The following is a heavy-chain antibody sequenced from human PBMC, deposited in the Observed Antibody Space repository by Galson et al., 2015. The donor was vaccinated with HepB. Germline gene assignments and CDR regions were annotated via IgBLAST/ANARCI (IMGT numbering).Heavy chain of an antibody. CDR2: IIPLFGSG. CDR3: ARQYDTTGYYAY. V-gene: IGHV1-69*13. Sequence: SVKVSCKASGGTFSSYTISWVRQAPGQGLEWMGGIIPLFGSGNYAQKFQGRVTITADESKTTTYMELSSLTSDDTAVYYCARQYDTTGYYAYWGQGTLVTVSS. CDR1: GGTFSSYT. J-gene: IGHJ4*02. D-gene: IGHD3-22*01.